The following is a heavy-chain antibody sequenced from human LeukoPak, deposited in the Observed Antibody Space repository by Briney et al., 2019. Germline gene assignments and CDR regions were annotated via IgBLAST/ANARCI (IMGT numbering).Heavy chain of an antibody. CDR2: INPSGGST. J-gene: IGHJ4*02. V-gene: IGHV1-46*01. CDR3: ARDTPYDSSGYYLSAHFDY. CDR1: GYTFTSYY. Sequence: ASVKVSCKASGYTFTSYYMHWVRQAPGQGLEWMGIINPSGGSTSYAQKFQGRVTMTRDMSTSTVYMELSSLRSEDTAVYYCARDTPYDSSGYYLSAHFDYWGRGTLVTVSS. D-gene: IGHD3-22*01.